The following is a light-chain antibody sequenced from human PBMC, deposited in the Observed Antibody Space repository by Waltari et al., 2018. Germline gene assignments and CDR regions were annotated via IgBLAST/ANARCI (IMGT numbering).Light chain of an antibody. V-gene: IGKV3-20*01. CDR3: QHYVRIPVT. CDR1: QSVSRA. CDR2: AAS. J-gene: IGKJ1*01. Sequence: DIVLTQSLGTLSLSPGESATLSCRASQSVSRALAWYQQKPGQAPRLLIYAASSRATGIPDRFSGSGSGTDFSLTISRLEPEDFAVYYCQHYVRIPVTFGQGTKVEIK.